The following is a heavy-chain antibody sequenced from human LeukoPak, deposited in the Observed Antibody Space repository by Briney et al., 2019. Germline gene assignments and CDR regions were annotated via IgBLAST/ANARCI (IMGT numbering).Heavy chain of an antibody. V-gene: IGHV4-59*08. Sequence: SETLSLTCTVSGGPISSYYWSWIRQPPGKGLEWIGYIYYSGSTNYNPSLKSRVTISVDTSKNQFSLKLGSVTAADTAVYYCARGAGWYYFDYWGQGTLVTVSS. CDR2: IYYSGST. J-gene: IGHJ4*02. CDR3: ARGAGWYYFDY. D-gene: IGHD6-19*01. CDR1: GGPISSYY.